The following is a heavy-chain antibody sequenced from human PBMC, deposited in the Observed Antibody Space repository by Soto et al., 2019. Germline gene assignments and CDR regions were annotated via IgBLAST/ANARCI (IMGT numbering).Heavy chain of an antibody. D-gene: IGHD3-3*01. CDR1: GFTFSSYW. J-gene: IGHJ5*02. CDR2: IKQDGSEK. V-gene: IGHV3-7*01. CDR3: ARDLGHYDFWSGYGRPGGWFDP. Sequence: QPGGSLRLSCAASGFTFSSYWMSWVRQAPGKGLEWVANIKQDGSEKYYVDSVKGRFTISRDNAKNSLYLQMNSLRAEDTAVYYCARDLGHYDFWSGYGRPGGWFDPWGQGTLVTVSS.